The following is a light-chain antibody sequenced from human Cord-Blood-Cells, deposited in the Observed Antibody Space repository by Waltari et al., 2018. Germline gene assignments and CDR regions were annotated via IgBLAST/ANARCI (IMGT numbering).Light chain of an antibody. V-gene: IGLV2-14*01. CDR1: RSDVVGYNY. CDR3: SSYTSSSTVV. J-gene: IGLJ2*01. CDR2: DVS. Sequence: QSALTQPASVSGSPGQSITISCTGTRSDVVGYNYVSWYQQHPGKAPKLMIYDVSKRPSGVSNRFSGSKSGNTASLTISGLQAEDEADYYCSSYTSSSTVVFGGGTKLTVL.